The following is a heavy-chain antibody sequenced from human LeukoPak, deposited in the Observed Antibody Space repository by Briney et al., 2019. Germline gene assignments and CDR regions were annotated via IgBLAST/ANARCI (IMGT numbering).Heavy chain of an antibody. V-gene: IGHV3-74*01. J-gene: IGHJ4*02. D-gene: IGHD3-16*02. CDR1: GLTFSSFW. Sequence: GGSLRLSCAASGLTFSSFWIHWVRQAPGKGLVWVSRINGDGSSTTYADSVRGRFTIFRDNAKNTLYLQMNSLRAEDTAVYYCARAVDDNVWGSYRPPAQWGQGSMVSVSS. CDR3: ARAVDDNVWGSYRPPAQ. CDR2: INGDGSST.